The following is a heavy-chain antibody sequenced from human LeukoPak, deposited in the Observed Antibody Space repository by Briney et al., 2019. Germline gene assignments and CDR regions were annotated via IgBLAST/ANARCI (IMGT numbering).Heavy chain of an antibody. CDR2: IKEDGNDI. J-gene: IGHJ4*02. V-gene: IGHV3-7*01. D-gene: IGHD6-25*01. CDR3: ARENLAAAADY. CDR1: GFSFSGNC. Sequence: GGSLRLSCTVSGFSFSGNCMRWVRQAPGKGLEWVAKIKEDGNDIYYVDSVKGRFTISRDNAKNTLYLQMNSLRLEDTAVYYCARENLAAAADYWGQGTVVTVSS.